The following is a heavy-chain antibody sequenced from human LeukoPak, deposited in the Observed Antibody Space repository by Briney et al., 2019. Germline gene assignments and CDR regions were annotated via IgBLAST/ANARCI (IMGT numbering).Heavy chain of an antibody. CDR2: ISYDGSNK. CDR1: GFTFSSYA. D-gene: IGHD3-3*01. V-gene: IGHV3-30-3*01. CDR3: ARDGTYYDFWSGYYDYYGMDV. Sequence: HPGRSLRLSCAASGFTFSSYAMHWVRQAPGKGLEWVAVISYDGSNKYYADSVKGRFTISRDNSKNTLYLQMNSLRAEDTAVYYCARDGTYYDFWSGYYDYYGMDVWGQGTTVTVSS. J-gene: IGHJ6*02.